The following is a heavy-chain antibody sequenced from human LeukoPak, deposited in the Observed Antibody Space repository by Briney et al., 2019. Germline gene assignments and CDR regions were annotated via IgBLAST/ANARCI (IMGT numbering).Heavy chain of an antibody. D-gene: IGHD2-21*02. V-gene: IGHV3-48*04. CDR2: IDARGSRR. Sequence: GGSLRLSCAASGFTFSSYGMSWVRQAPGKGLEWISYIDARGSRRTYADSVKGRFTISRDNAKNSLYLQMNSLRAEDTAVYYCAKDPDIVVVTAMNWGQGTLVTVSS. CDR1: GFTFSSYG. J-gene: IGHJ4*02. CDR3: AKDPDIVVVTAMN.